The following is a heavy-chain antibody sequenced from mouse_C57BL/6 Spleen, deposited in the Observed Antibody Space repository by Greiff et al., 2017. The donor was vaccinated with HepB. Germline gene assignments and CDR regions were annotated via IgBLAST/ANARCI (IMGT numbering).Heavy chain of an antibody. V-gene: IGHV5-17*01. CDR2: ISSGSSTI. CDR1: GFTFSDYG. CDR3: GRGVYSNYAMDY. Sequence: EVQWVESGGGLVKPGGSLKLSCAASGFTFSDYGMHWVRQAPEKGLEWVAYISSGSSTIYYADTVKGRFTISRDNAKNTLFLQMSSLRSEDTAMYYCGRGVYSNYAMDYWGQGTSVTVSS. D-gene: IGHD2-5*01. J-gene: IGHJ4*01.